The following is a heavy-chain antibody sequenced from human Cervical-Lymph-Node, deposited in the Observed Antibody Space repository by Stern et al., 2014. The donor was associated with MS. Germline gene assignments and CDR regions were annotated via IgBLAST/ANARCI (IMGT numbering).Heavy chain of an antibody. CDR2: IIPIFGTA. V-gene: IGHV1-69*01. J-gene: IGHJ3*02. CDR3: ARGTAPTVAFDI. D-gene: IGHD5-18*01. CDR1: GGTFSSYA. Sequence: VQLVESGAEVKKPGSSVKVSCKASGGTFSSYAISWVRQATGQGLEWMGGIIPIFGTANYAQKFQGRVTIAADESTSTAYMELSSLRSEDTAVYYCARGTAPTVAFDIWGQGTMVTVSS.